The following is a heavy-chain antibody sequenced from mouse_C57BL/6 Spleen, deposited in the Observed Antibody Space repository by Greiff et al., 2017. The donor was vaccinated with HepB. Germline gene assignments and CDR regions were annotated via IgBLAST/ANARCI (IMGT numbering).Heavy chain of an antibody. CDR3: AKLGGNYYAMDY. Sequence: VQLQQSGAELVSPGTSVKLSCKASGYTFTSNWIHWVKQRPGQGLEWIGVIDPSDSYTNYNQKFKGKATLTVDTSSSTAYMQLSSLTSEDSAVYYCAKLGGNYYAMDYWGQGTSVTVSS. D-gene: IGHD4-1*01. J-gene: IGHJ4*01. CDR1: GYTFTSNW. CDR2: IDPSDSYT. V-gene: IGHV1-59*01.